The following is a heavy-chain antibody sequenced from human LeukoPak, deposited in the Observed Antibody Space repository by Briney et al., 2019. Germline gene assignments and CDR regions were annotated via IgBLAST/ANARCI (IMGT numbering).Heavy chain of an antibody. CDR3: VRSYYYYMDV. J-gene: IGHJ6*03. Sequence: PGGSLRLSCAASRFTFPTFNMNWVRQAPGKGLEWVSHISSDSTTISYADSVKGRFTISRDNAKTSLYLQMNSLKADDTAVYYCVRSYYYYMDVWGQGTTATVSS. CDR2: ISSDSTTI. CDR1: RFTFPTFN. V-gene: IGHV3-48*01.